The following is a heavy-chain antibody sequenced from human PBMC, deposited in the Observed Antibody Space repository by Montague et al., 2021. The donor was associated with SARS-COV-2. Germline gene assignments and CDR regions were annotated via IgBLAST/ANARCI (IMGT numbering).Heavy chain of an antibody. D-gene: IGHD3-22*01. V-gene: IGHV4-34*01. Sequence: SETLSLTCAVYGGSFSGYYWSWIRQPSGKGLEWIGEINQSGSTNYNPSLKSRVTLSVDTSKKQFSLKLSSLTAADTAAYYCARVAGGYYHDSSAYFDYWGQGSLVTVSS. CDR3: ARVAGGYYHDSSAYFDY. CDR2: INQSGST. CDR1: GGSFSGYY. J-gene: IGHJ4*02.